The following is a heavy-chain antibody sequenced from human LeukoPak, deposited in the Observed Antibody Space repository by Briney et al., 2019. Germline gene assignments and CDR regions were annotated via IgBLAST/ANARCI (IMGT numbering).Heavy chain of an antibody. Sequence: GGSLRLSCAASGFTFDDYGMSWVRQAPGKGLEWVSGINWNGGSTGYADSVKGRFTISRDNAKNSLYLQMNSLRAEDTAVYYCAELGITMIGGVWGKGTTVTNSS. D-gene: IGHD3-10*02. V-gene: IGHV3-20*04. CDR3: AELGITMIGGV. CDR2: INWNGGST. J-gene: IGHJ6*04. CDR1: GFTFDDYG.